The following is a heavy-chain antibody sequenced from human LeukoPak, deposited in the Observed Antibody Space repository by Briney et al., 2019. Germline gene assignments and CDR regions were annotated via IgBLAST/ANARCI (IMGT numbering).Heavy chain of an antibody. D-gene: IGHD6-19*01. V-gene: IGHV3-7*01. CDR2: IKQDGSEK. CDR3: ARDDSSVAGTYYYYYMDV. J-gene: IGHJ6*03. CDR1: GLTFSSYW. Sequence: GGSLRLSCAASGLTFSSYWMSWVRQAPGKGLKWVANIKQDGSEKYYVDSVKGRFTISRDNAKNSLYLQMNSLRAEDTAVYYCARDDSSVAGTYYYYYMDVWGKGTTVTVSS.